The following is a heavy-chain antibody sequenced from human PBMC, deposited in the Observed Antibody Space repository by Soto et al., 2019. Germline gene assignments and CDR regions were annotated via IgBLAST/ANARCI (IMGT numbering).Heavy chain of an antibody. CDR2: ISYDRSNK. Sequence: QVQLVESGGGVVQLGRSLRLSCAASGFTFSSYAMHWVRQAPGKGLEWVAVISYDRSNKYYADSVKGRFTISRDNSENTLYLQMNSLRAEDTAVYYCARDFAPGYCSSGSCYPYGMDVWGQGTTVTVPS. V-gene: IGHV3-30-3*01. J-gene: IGHJ6*02. CDR3: ARDFAPGYCSSGSCYPYGMDV. CDR1: GFTFSSYA. D-gene: IGHD2-15*01.